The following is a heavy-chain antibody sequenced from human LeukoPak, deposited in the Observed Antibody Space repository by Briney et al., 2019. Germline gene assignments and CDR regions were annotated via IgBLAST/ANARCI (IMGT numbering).Heavy chain of an antibody. D-gene: IGHD5-24*01. CDR3: ARDYKFAFDY. CDR2: ITSSGYTI. V-gene: IGHV3-48*02. J-gene: IGHJ4*02. Sequence: GGSLRLSCAASGFTFSDNSMNWFRQAPGKGLDWVSYITSSGYTIYYADSVKGRVTISRDNAKNSLYLQMNSLRDEDTAVYYCARDYKFAFDYWGQGTLVAVSS. CDR1: GFTFSDNS.